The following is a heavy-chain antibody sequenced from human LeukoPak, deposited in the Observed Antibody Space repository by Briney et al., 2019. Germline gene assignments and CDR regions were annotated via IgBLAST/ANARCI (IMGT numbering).Heavy chain of an antibody. CDR2: IYYSGST. CDR3: ARSGWTYYYGSGSYGPFDI. CDR1: GCTISSYY. J-gene: IGHJ3*02. Sequence: SETLSLTCTVSGCTISSYYWSWLRQPPGKGLEWMGDIYYSGSTKYNPSLKSRVTISVDTSKNQFSLKLSSVTAADTAVYYCARSGWTYYYGSGSYGPFDIWGQGTMVTVSS. D-gene: IGHD3-10*01. V-gene: IGHV4-59*01.